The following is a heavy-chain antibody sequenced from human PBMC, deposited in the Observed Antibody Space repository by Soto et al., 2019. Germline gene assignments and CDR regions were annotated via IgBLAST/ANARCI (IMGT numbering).Heavy chain of an antibody. CDR2: IYYSGST. V-gene: IGHV4-59*01. CDR1: GGSISSYY. CDR3: ERALPPIGYCSGGSCYSSAFDI. Sequence: SETLSLTCTVXGGSISSYYWSWIRQPPGKGLEWIGYIYYSGSTNYNPSLKSRVTISVDTSKNQFSLKLSSVTAADTAVYYCERALPPIGYCSGGSCYSSAFDIWGQGTMVTVSS. J-gene: IGHJ3*02. D-gene: IGHD2-15*01.